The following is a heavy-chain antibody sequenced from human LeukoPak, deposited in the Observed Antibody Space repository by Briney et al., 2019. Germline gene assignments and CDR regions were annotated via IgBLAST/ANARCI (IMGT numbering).Heavy chain of an antibody. D-gene: IGHD3-22*01. J-gene: IGHJ4*02. CDR3: ARDARNYYDSSGYSQATFDY. CDR2: ISSSSSTI. Sequence: GGSLRLSCAASGFTFSSYSMNWVRQAPGKGLEWVSYISSSSSTIYYADSVKGRFTISRDNAKNSLYLQMNSLRAEDTAVYYCARDARNYYDSSGYSQATFDYWGQGTLVTVSS. V-gene: IGHV3-48*04. CDR1: GFTFSSYS.